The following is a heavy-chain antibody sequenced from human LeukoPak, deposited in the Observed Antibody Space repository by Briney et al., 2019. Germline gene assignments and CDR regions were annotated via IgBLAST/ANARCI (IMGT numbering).Heavy chain of an antibody. J-gene: IGHJ3*02. D-gene: IGHD6-19*01. CDR2: IIPILGIA. V-gene: IGHV1-69*04. CDR3: ARPARIAVAGTNAFDI. Sequence: ASVKVSCKIFAYTLSSNDISWVRQAPGQGLEWMGRIIPILGIANYAQKFQGRVTITADKSTSTAYMELSSLRSEDTAVYYCARPARIAVAGTNAFDIWGQGTMVTVSS. CDR1: AYTLSSND.